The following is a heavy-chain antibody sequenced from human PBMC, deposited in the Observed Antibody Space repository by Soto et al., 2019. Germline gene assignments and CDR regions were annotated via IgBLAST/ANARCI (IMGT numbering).Heavy chain of an antibody. J-gene: IGHJ6*03. CDR2: ISGSGGST. CDR1: GFTFSSYA. D-gene: IGHD3-3*01. CDR3: AKDSYFGVFPMDV. Sequence: SGGSLRLSCAASGFTFSSYAMSWVRQAPGKGLEWVSAISGSGGSTYYADSVKGRFTISRDNSKNTLYLQMNSLRAEDTAVYYCAKDSYFGVFPMDVWGKGTTVTVSS. V-gene: IGHV3-23*01.